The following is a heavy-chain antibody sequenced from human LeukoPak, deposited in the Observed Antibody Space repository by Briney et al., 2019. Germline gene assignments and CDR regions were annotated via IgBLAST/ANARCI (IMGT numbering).Heavy chain of an antibody. J-gene: IGHJ3*02. CDR1: GFTFSSYA. V-gene: IGHV3-23*01. CDR2: ISGSGGTT. Sequence: GGSLRLSCAASGFTFSSYAMSWVRQAPGKGLEWVSAISGSGGTTYFADSVKGRFTISRDNSKNTLFLQMDSLRAEDMAVYYCARIEWERLGRAFDIWGQGTMVTVSS. CDR3: ARIEWERLGRAFDI. D-gene: IGHD1-26*01.